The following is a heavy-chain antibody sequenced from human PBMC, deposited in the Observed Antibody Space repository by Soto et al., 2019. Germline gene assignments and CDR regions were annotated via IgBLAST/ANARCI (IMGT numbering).Heavy chain of an antibody. CDR3: AKDLKDTVLWGVMAV. V-gene: IGHV3-9*01. J-gene: IGHJ6*04. CDR2: ISWNSGRI. CDR1: GFTFDDYA. D-gene: IGHD3-10*01. Sequence: EVQLVESGGDLVQPGRSLRLSCAASGFTFDDYAMHWVRQAPGKGLEWVSGISWNSGRIGYADSVKGRFTISRDNAKNSLHLPINSLRAEDTALYSCAKDLKDTVLWGVMAVWGKGTTVTVSS.